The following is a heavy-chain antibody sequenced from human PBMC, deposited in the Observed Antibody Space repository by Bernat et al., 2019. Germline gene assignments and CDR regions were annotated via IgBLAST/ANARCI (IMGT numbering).Heavy chain of an antibody. Sequence: EVQLVESGGGSVQPGGSLRLSCAASGFTFSSYAMSWARQAPGKGLEWVSAISGSGGSTYYADSVKGRFTISRDNSKNTLYLQMNSLSAEDTAVYYCAKVWFGSYYYYYGMDVWGQGTTVTVSS. CDR3: AKVWFGSYYYYYGMDV. V-gene: IGHV3-23*04. J-gene: IGHJ6*02. D-gene: IGHD3-10*01. CDR2: ISGSGGST. CDR1: GFTFSSYA.